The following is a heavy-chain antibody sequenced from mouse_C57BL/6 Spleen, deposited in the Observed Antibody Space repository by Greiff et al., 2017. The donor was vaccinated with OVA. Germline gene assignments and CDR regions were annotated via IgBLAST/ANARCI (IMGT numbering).Heavy chain of an antibody. CDR1: GFTFSDYG. V-gene: IGHV5-17*01. CDR2: ISSGSSTI. J-gene: IGHJ4*01. D-gene: IGHD2-3*01. Sequence: EVNVVESGGGLVKPGGSLKLSCAASGFTFSDYGMHWVRQAPEKGLEWVAYISSGSSTISYADTVTGRFTISRDNAKTTLFRQMTSLRSEDTAMYYCARIHYGYYPYYAMDYWGQGTSVTVSS. CDR3: ARIHYGYYPYYAMDY.